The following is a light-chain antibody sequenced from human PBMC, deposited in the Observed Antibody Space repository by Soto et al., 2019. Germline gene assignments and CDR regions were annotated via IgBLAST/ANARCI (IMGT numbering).Light chain of an antibody. CDR2: GAS. V-gene: IGKV3-20*01. CDR1: QSVTSRS. Sequence: EIVLTLSPGTLSLSPGERGALSCRASQSVTSRSLAWYQQNLGQAPRLLIYGASNRATGIPDRFSGSGSGTDFTLIISSLQPEDFATYFCQQSYSTPPWTFGQGTKVEIK. J-gene: IGKJ1*01. CDR3: QQSYSTPPWT.